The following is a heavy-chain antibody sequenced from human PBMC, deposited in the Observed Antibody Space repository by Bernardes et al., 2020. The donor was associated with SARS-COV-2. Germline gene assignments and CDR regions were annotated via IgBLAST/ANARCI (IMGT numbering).Heavy chain of an antibody. V-gene: IGHV1-69*13. D-gene: IGHD3-10*01. CDR2: IIPIFGTA. Sequence: SVKVCCKASGGTFSSYAISWVRQAPGQGLEWMGGIIPIFGTANYAQEFQGRVTITADESTSTAYMELSSLRSEDTAVYYCASSGSLSQNDAFDIWGQGTMVTVSS. CDR1: GGTFSSYA. J-gene: IGHJ3*02. CDR3: ASSGSLSQNDAFDI.